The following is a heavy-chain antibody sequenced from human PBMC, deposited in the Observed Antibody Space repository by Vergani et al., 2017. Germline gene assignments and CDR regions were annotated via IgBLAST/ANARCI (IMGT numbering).Heavy chain of an antibody. CDR2: IRSKANSYAT. CDR1: GFTFSGSA. D-gene: IGHD6-19*01. Sequence: EVQLVESGGGLVQPGGSLRLSCAASGFTFSGSAMHWVRQASGKGLEWVGRIRSKANSYATAYAASVKGRFTISRDDSKNSAYLQMNSMKTEDTAVYYCAKGIAVVPKDNWFEPWGQGTLVTVAS. V-gene: IGHV3-73*01. J-gene: IGHJ5*02. CDR3: AKGIAVVPKDNWFEP.